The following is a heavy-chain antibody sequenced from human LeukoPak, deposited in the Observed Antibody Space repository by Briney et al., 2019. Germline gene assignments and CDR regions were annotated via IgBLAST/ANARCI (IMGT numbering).Heavy chain of an antibody. CDR2: IYSSGST. CDR3: ARDFDS. V-gene: IGHV4-59*12. CDR1: GGPIGSYY. J-gene: IGHJ4*02. Sequence: SETLSLTCTVSGGPIGSYYWSWIRQPPGKGLEWIGYIYSSGSTNYSPSLKSRLTMSVDASKHQFSLKLSSVTAADTAVYYCARDFDSWGQGTLVTVSS.